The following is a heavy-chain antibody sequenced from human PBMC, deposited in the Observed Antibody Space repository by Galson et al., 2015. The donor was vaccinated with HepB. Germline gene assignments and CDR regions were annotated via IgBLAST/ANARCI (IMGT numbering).Heavy chain of an antibody. CDR2: IGGGGGST. D-gene: IGHD2-8*01. V-gene: IGHV3-23*01. J-gene: IGHJ3*02. CDR1: GFTFSSYA. Sequence: SLRLSCAASGFTFSSYAMNWVRQAPGKGLDWVSGIGGGGGSTYYADSVKGRFTISRDNSKNTLYLQMNSLRAEDTAVYYCAKVISGVDLDKWLNAFDIWGQGTMVTVSS. CDR3: AKVISGVDLDKWLNAFDI.